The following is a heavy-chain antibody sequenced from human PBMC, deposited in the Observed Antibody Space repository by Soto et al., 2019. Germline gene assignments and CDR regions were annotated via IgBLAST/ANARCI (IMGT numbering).Heavy chain of an antibody. CDR2: IYYSGST. CDR1: GGSISSYY. Sequence: PSETLSLTCTVSGGSISSYYWSWIRQPPGKGLEWIGYIYYSGSTNYNPSLKSRVTISVDTSKNQFSLKLSSVTAADTAVYYCARVKWLRNGPFDYWGQGXLVTVTS. D-gene: IGHD5-12*01. CDR3: ARVKWLRNGPFDY. J-gene: IGHJ4*02. V-gene: IGHV4-59*01.